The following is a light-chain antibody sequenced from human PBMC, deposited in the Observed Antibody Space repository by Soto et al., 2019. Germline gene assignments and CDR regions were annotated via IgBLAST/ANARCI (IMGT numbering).Light chain of an antibody. CDR3: SSYTSTSTPVL. CDR2: EVE. Sequence: QSALTQPASVSGSPGQSITISCTGTNSDVGAFNYVSWYQQHPGKAPKLMIYEVEHRPSEISNRFSGSKSGNTASLTISGLQAEDEADYYCSSYTSTSTPVLFGGGTKLTVL. CDR1: NSDVGAFNY. V-gene: IGLV2-14*01. J-gene: IGLJ3*02.